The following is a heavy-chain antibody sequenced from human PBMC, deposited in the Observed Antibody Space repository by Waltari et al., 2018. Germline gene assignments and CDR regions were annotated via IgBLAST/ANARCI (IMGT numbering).Heavy chain of an antibody. V-gene: IGHV3-7*01. CDR3: TTLARGESGDY. D-gene: IGHD3-10*01. Sequence: EVQLVESGGGLVQPGGSLRLSCAALGFTFNPYWMKWIRQAPGKGLEWVANINPDGSQKFYVDSVKGRFTVSRDNAQNSLYLQMNNLRAEDTAVYYCTTLARGESGDYWGQGTLVTVSS. CDR1: GFTFNPYW. J-gene: IGHJ4*02. CDR2: INPDGSQK.